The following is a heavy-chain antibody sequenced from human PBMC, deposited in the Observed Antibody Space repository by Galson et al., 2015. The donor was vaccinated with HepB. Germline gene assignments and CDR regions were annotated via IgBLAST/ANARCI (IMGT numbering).Heavy chain of an antibody. D-gene: IGHD3-10*01. CDR2: IWYDGSNL. V-gene: IGHV3-33*08. CDR1: GFSLSTYG. J-gene: IGHJ6*02. Sequence: SLRLSCAASGFSLSTYGMHWVRQAPGKGLEWVAIIWYDGSNLYYGDSVKGRFTFSRDTSKNTLYLQMNSLRAEDTAIYYCARDLSTTVVRGVMGDGMDVWGRGTTVTVSS. CDR3: ARDLSTTVVRGVMGDGMDV.